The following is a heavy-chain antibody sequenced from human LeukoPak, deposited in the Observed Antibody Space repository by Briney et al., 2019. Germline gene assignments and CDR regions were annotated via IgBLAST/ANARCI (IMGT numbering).Heavy chain of an antibody. Sequence: SETLSLTCTVSGGSISSGGYYWSWIRQHPGKGLEWIGYIYYSGSTYYNPSLKSRVTISVDTSKNQFSLKLSSVTAADTAVYYCARAFPDAFDIWGQGTMVTVSS. J-gene: IGHJ3*02. V-gene: IGHV4-31*03. CDR2: IYYSGST. CDR1: GGSISSGGYY. D-gene: IGHD3-16*01. CDR3: ARAFPDAFDI.